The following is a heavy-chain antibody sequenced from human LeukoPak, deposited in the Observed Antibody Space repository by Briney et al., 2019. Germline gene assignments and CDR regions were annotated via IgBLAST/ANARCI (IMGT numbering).Heavy chain of an antibody. CDR3: ATRGATRWGAFDI. D-gene: IGHD1-26*01. CDR2: FDPEDGET. Sequence: ASVKVSCKVSGYTLTELSMHRVRQAPGKGLEWMGGFDPEDGETIYAQKFQGRVTMTEDTSTDTAYMELSSLRSEDTAVYYCATRGATRWGAFDIWGQGTMVTVSS. CDR1: GYTLTELS. J-gene: IGHJ3*02. V-gene: IGHV1-24*01.